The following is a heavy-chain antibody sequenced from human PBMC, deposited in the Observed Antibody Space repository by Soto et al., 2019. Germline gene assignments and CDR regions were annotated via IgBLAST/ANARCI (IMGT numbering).Heavy chain of an antibody. V-gene: IGHV1-69*13. CDR3: ARGYYDSSGYWDY. CDR2: IIPIFGTA. Sequence: SVMVSCKACGGAFSSYANSWGGQAPGQGPEWRGGIIPIFGTANYAQKIQGRVTITADESTSTAYMSLSSLRSEDTAVYYCARGYYDSSGYWDYWGQ. CDR1: GGAFSSYA. D-gene: IGHD3-22*01. J-gene: IGHJ4*01.